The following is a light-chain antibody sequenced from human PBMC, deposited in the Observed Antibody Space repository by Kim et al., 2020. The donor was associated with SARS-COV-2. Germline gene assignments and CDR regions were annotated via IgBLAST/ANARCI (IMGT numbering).Light chain of an antibody. CDR3: NSYTIIRTWV. Sequence: GQSITISCTGTSSDVGAFNYVSWYQQHPGKAPKLIIYDVNKRPSGVSNRFSGSRSGNTASLTISGLRAEDEADYYCNSYTIIRTWVFGGGTKLTVL. CDR2: DVN. CDR1: SSDVGAFNY. J-gene: IGLJ3*02. V-gene: IGLV2-14*04.